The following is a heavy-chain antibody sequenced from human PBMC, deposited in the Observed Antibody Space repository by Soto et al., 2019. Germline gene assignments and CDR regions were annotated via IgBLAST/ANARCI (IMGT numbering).Heavy chain of an antibody. Sequence: QVQLVESGGGVVQPGRSLRLSCAASGFGFNYYGMHWVRQAPGKGLEWVAVISYDGSNKYYADSVKGRFTISRDNSENTLHLQMNSLRAEDTAVYYWAKRGDSSVYLSDDYYGMDVWGQGTTVTVSS. CDR1: GFGFNYYG. CDR2: ISYDGSNK. D-gene: IGHD6-19*01. CDR3: AKRGDSSVYLSDDYYGMDV. J-gene: IGHJ6*02. V-gene: IGHV3-30*18.